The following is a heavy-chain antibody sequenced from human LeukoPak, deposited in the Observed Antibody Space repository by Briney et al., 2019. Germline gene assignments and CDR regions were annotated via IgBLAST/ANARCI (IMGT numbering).Heavy chain of an antibody. CDR1: GGSFSGYY. Sequence: SEILSLTCAVYGGSFSGYYWNWIRQPPGKGLEWIGEINHNGSTNYNPSLKSRVTISVDTSKNQFSLKLSSVTAADTAVYYCARDISTVSTSPQVDYWGQGTLVTVSS. CDR2: INHNGST. V-gene: IGHV4-34*01. J-gene: IGHJ4*02. CDR3: ARDISTVSTSPQVDY. D-gene: IGHD4-17*01.